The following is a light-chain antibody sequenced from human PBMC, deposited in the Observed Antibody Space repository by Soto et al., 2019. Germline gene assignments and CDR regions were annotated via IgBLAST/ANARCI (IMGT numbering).Light chain of an antibody. V-gene: IGLV1-40*01. CDR3: QSYDSSLSGLV. Sequence: QSVLTQPPSVSGAPGQRVTISCTGGSSNIGAGYDVNWYQQLPGTAPRLLIYGNNNRPSGVPDRFSASKSGTSASLAITGLQAEDGTDYYCQSYDSSLSGLVFGGGTKLTVL. CDR1: SSNIGAGYD. J-gene: IGLJ2*01. CDR2: GNN.